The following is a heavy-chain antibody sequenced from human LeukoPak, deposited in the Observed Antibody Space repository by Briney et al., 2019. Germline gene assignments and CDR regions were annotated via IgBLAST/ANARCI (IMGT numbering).Heavy chain of an antibody. CDR3: ARAIKPGPSMIRGVWYNWFDP. CDR2: IYHSGDT. CDR1: GYSISSGYY. Sequence: PSETLSLTCTVSGYSISSGYYWGWIRQPPGMGLEYLGSIYHSGDTYYNPSLNSRVTISIDTSKNQFSLQLTSVTAADTAVYYCARAIKPGPSMIRGVWYNWFDPWGQGTLVTVSS. D-gene: IGHD3-10*01. J-gene: IGHJ5*02. V-gene: IGHV4-38-2*02.